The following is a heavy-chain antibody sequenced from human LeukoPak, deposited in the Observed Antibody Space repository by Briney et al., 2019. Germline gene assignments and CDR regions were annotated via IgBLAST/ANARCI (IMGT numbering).Heavy chain of an antibody. Sequence: GGSLRLSCAASGFTFSSYAMHWVRQAPGKGLEWVAVISYDGSNKYYADSVKGRFTIPRDNSKNTLYLQMNSLRAEDTAVYYCAKDRGFDYWGQGTLVTVSS. CDR3: AKDRGFDY. V-gene: IGHV3-30-3*01. J-gene: IGHJ4*02. CDR1: GFTFSSYA. D-gene: IGHD3-10*01. CDR2: ISYDGSNK.